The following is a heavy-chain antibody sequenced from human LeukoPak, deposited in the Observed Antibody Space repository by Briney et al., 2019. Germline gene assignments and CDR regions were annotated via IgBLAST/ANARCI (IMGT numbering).Heavy chain of an antibody. J-gene: IGHJ4*02. V-gene: IGHV3-21*01. CDR1: GFTFSSYS. CDR3: APYDSSGYPFDY. Sequence: GSLRLSCAASGFTFSSYSMNWVRQAPGKGLEWVSSISSSSSYIYYADSVKGRFTISRDNAKNSLYLQMNSLRAEDTAVYYCAPYDSSGYPFDYWGQGTLVTVSS. D-gene: IGHD3-22*01. CDR2: ISSSSSYI.